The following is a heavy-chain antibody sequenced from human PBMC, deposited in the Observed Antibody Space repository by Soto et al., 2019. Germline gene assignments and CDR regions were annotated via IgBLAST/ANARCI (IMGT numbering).Heavy chain of an antibody. CDR3: ARALLLWFGEGTWFDP. J-gene: IGHJ5*02. D-gene: IGHD3-10*01. CDR2: INAGNGNT. V-gene: IGHV1-3*01. Sequence: ASVKVSCKASGYTFTSYAMHWVRQAPGQRLEWMGWINAGNGNTKYSQKFQGRVTITRDTSASTAYMELSSLRSEDTAVYYCARALLLWFGEGTWFDPWGQGTLGTVS. CDR1: GYTFTSYA.